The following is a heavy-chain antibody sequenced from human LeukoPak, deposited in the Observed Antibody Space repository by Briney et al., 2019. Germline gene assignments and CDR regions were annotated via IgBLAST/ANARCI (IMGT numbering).Heavy chain of an antibody. CDR3: AKDSAAAAGAFDY. D-gene: IGHD6-13*01. Sequence: PGGSLRLSCAASGFTFDDYAMHWVRQAPGKGLEWVSGISWNSGSIGYADSVKGRFTISRDNAKNSLYLQMSSLRAEDTALYYCAKDSAAAAGAFDYWGQGTLVTVSS. J-gene: IGHJ4*02. CDR2: ISWNSGSI. CDR1: GFTFDDYA. V-gene: IGHV3-9*01.